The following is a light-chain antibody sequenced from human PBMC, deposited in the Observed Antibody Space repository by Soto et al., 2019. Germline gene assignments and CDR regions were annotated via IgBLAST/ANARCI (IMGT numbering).Light chain of an antibody. CDR3: QQYGSSPWT. Sequence: EIVLTQSPGTLSLSPGERATLSCRASQSVSSNYLAWYQQKPGQSPRLLIYGASSRATGIPDRFSGSGSGTDFTHAISRLEPEDLAVYYCQQYGSSPWTFGLGTTVEI. V-gene: IGKV3-20*01. CDR2: GAS. CDR1: QSVSSNY. J-gene: IGKJ1*01.